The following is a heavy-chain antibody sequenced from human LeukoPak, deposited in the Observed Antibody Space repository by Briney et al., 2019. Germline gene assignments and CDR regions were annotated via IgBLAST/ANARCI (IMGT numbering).Heavy chain of an antibody. Sequence: GGSLRLSCAASGFIFTSYGMHWVRQAPGKGLEWVAVISYDGSNKYYADSVKGRFTISRDNSKNTLYLQMNSLRAEDTAVYYCARGLDGYLDYWGQGTLVTVSS. CDR3: ARGLDGYLDY. D-gene: IGHD5-24*01. J-gene: IGHJ4*02. CDR1: GFIFTSYG. V-gene: IGHV3-30*19. CDR2: ISYDGSNK.